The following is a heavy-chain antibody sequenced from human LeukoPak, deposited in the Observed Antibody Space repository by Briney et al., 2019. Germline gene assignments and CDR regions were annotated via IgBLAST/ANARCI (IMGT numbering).Heavy chain of an antibody. CDR1: GFTFRDYY. Sequence: PGGPLRLSCAASGFTFRDYYMSWIRQAPGKGLEWVSYISSSGSTIYYADSVKGRFTISRDNAKNSLYLQMNSLRAEDTAVYYCARIPNSANFPNWFDPWGQGTLVTLSS. CDR2: ISSSGSTI. CDR3: ARIPNSANFPNWFDP. D-gene: IGHD4/OR15-4a*01. J-gene: IGHJ5*02. V-gene: IGHV3-11*04.